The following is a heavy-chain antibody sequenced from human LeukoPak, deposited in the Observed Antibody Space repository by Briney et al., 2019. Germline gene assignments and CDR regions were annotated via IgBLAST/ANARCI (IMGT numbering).Heavy chain of an antibody. D-gene: IGHD6-19*01. V-gene: IGHV3-21*01. CDR3: ARDPVAGDYYFDY. CDR1: GFTFSSYW. Sequence: PGGSLRLSCAASGFTFSSYWMHWVRQAPGKGVEWVSSISSSSSYIYYADSVKGRFTISRDNAKNSLYLQMNSLRAEDTAVYYCARDPVAGDYYFDYWGQGTLVTVSS. J-gene: IGHJ4*02. CDR2: ISSSSSYI.